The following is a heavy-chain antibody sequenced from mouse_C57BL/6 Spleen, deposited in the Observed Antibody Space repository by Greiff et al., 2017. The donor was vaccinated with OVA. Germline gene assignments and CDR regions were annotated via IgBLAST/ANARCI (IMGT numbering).Heavy chain of an antibody. CDR1: GYTFTSYW. Sequence: QVQLQQPGAELVKPGASVKMSCKASGYTFTSYWITWVKQRPGQGLEWIGDIYPGSGSTNYNEKFKSKATLTVDTSSSTAYMQLSSLTSEDSAVYYCARKGDDFAWFAYWGQGTLVTVSA. CDR3: ARKGDDFAWFAY. J-gene: IGHJ3*01. V-gene: IGHV1-55*01. CDR2: IYPGSGST. D-gene: IGHD2-4*01.